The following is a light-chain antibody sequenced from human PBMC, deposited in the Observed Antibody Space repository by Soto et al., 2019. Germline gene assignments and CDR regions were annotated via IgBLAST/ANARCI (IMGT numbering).Light chain of an antibody. CDR3: AAWDDSLSGWV. CDR1: SSNIGSSS. V-gene: IGLV1-47*01. CDR2: RND. J-gene: IGLJ3*02. Sequence: QSVLTQPPSASGAPGQRVTISCSGSSSNIGSSSVYWYQQLLGMAPKLLIYRNDQRPSGVPDRFSASESGTSASQAISGLRSQDEADYYCAAWDDSLSGWVYGGGTKLTVL.